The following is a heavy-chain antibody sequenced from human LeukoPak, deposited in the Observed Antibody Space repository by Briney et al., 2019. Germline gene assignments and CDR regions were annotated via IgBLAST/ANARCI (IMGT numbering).Heavy chain of an antibody. CDR3: ATTTLGYCRSSSCYLSLFDY. D-gene: IGHD2-2*01. V-gene: IGHV3-7*01. CDR2: IKQDGSEK. Sequence: GGSLRLSCAASGFTFSSYWMSWVRQAPGKGLEWVANIKQDGSEKYYVDSVKGRFTISRDNAKNSLYLQMNSLRAEDTAVYYCATTTLGYCRSSSCYLSLFDYRGQGTLVTVPS. J-gene: IGHJ4*02. CDR1: GFTFSSYW.